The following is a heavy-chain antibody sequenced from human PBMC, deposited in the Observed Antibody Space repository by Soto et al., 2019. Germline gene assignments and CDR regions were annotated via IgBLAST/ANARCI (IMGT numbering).Heavy chain of an antibody. CDR2: IYWDYDK. CDR3: AHRVLHTVFGSGTTTATYFDF. V-gene: IGHV2-5*02. J-gene: IGHJ4*02. CDR1: GFSLTTSGVG. Sequence: QITLNESGPTQVKPRQTLTLTCTFSGFSLTTSGVGVVWIRQSPGKPPEWLALIYWDYDKRYSPSLKSRLTITKDTSKNQVVLPMADLEPADTATYYCAHRVLHTVFGSGTTTATYFDFWGQGTPVAVSS. D-gene: IGHD3-3*01.